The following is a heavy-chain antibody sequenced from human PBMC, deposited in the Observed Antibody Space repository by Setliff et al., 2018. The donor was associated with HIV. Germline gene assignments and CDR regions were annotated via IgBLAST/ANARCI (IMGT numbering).Heavy chain of an antibody. Sequence: SETLSLTCTISGYSINSGYYWGWIRQPPGKGLEWIGSMSHSGSTYYNPSLKSRLTISVDTSKNQFSLKLSSVTAADTAVYYCARGYSNVWPPIYNWFDPWGQGTLVTAPQ. D-gene: IGHD6-19*01. CDR3: ARGYSNVWPPIYNWFDP. J-gene: IGHJ5*02. CDR2: MSHSGST. CDR1: GYSINSGYY. V-gene: IGHV4-38-2*02.